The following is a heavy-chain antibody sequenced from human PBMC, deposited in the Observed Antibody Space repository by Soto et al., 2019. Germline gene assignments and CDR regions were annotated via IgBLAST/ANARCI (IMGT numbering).Heavy chain of an antibody. J-gene: IGHJ4*02. CDR2: ISAYSGNT. CDR1: GYSFTDYG. V-gene: IGHV1-18*04. CDR3: ARAATTFGVVTKIDF. D-gene: IGHD3-3*01. Sequence: QVNLVQSGPEVKKPGASVRVSCRASGYSFTDYGVSGVRQAPGQGLEWMGWISAYSGNTHYAQKFQDRVTMTTDASTTTAYMELRSLTSDDTAVYYCARAATTFGVVTKIDFWGQGALVTVSS.